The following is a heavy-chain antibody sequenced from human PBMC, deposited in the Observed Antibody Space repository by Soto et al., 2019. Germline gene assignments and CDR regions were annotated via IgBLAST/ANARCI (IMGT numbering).Heavy chain of an antibody. D-gene: IGHD3-3*01. CDR1: GFTFSSYA. CDR3: AALPVRFATDY. J-gene: IGHJ4*02. CDR2: IRGSGGST. Sequence: EVQLLESGGGVVQPGGSLRLSCAASGFTFSSYAMSWVRQAPGKGLEWVSAIRGSGGSTYYADSVKGRFTISRDKSTSTLYLQMNSLRAEDTAVYYCAALPVRFATDYWGQGTLVTVSS. V-gene: IGHV3-23*01.